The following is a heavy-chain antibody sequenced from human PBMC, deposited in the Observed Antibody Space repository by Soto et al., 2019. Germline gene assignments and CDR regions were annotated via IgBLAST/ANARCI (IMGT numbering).Heavy chain of an antibody. Sequence: SLRLSCAASGFTLSIYSMNWVRQAPRKGLEWVSYISGTSNTIYYADSVKGRFTIFRDNAKNSVFLQMNSLRDEDTAVYYCARGFDLQYGLDVWGQGTTVTVSS. CDR2: ISGTSNTI. CDR1: GFTLSIYS. CDR3: ARGFDLQYGLDV. D-gene: IGHD3-10*01. J-gene: IGHJ6*02. V-gene: IGHV3-48*02.